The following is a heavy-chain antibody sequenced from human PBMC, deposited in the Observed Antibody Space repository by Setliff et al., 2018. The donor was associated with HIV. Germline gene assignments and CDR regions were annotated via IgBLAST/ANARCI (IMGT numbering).Heavy chain of an antibody. CDR1: GGSVSTGNYY. Sequence: SETLSLTCTVPGGSVSTGNYYWNWIRLPPGKGLEWNGYIFYSGSTNYNPSLKSRVTITVDTSKNQFSLRLNSVTAADTAIYYCTRRGADSYYPRPLDVWGKGTTVTVSS. V-gene: IGHV4-61*01. J-gene: IGHJ6*04. CDR2: IFYSGST. D-gene: IGHD3-10*01. CDR3: TRRGADSYYPRPLDV.